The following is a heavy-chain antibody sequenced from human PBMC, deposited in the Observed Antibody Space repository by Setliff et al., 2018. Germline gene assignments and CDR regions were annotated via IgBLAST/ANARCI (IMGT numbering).Heavy chain of an antibody. V-gene: IGHV4-39*07. CDR1: GGSISSTNYY. D-gene: IGHD6-19*01. CDR3: ARGNSSDLPDY. CDR2: IYYSGNT. Sequence: SETLSLTCIVSGGSISSTNYYWGWIRQPPGKGLEWIGSIYYSGNTYYNPSLKSRVTISVDTSKHQFSLKLKSVTAADTAVYYCARGNSSDLPDYWGQGTLVTVSS. J-gene: IGHJ4*02.